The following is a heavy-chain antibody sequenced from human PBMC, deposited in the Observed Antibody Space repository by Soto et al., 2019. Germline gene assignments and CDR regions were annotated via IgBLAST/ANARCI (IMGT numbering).Heavy chain of an antibody. CDR2: IYYSGST. CDR3: AGSRGRQDFDY. CDR1: GGSISSSSYY. V-gene: IGHV4-39*01. Sequence: QLQLQESGPGLVKPSETLSLTCTVSGGSISSSSYYWGWIRQPPGKGLEWIGSIYYSGSTYYNPSLMRRVTISADTSKKQFPLNLSSVTAADSALYYCAGSRGRQDFDYWGQGTLVTVSS. J-gene: IGHJ4*02.